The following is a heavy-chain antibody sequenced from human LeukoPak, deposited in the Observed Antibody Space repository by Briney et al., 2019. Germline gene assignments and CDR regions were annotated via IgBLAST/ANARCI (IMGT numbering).Heavy chain of an antibody. CDR2: ISGGGGST. D-gene: IGHD1-14*01. V-gene: IGHV3-23*01. CDR3: AKDWASGNYFDY. CDR1: GFTFSSYA. Sequence: GGSLRLSCAASGFTFSSYAMSWVRQAPGKGLEWVSGISGGGGSTYYADSVKGRFTISRDNSKNTLYLQMNSLRAEDMAVYYCAKDWASGNYFDYWGQGTLVTVSS. J-gene: IGHJ4*02.